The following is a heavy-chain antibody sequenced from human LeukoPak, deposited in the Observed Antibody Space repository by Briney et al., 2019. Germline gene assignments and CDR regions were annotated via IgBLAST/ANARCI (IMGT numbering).Heavy chain of an antibody. CDR1: GGSFSGYY. J-gene: IGHJ2*01. V-gene: IGHV4-34*01. D-gene: IGHD6-13*01. CDR2: INHSGST. CDR3: ARDVAAAGTRWYFDL. Sequence: SETLSLTCAVYGGSFSGYYWSWIRQPPGKELEWIGEINHSGSTNYNPSLKSRVTISVDTSKNQFSLKLSSVTAADTAVYYCARDVAAAGTRWYFDLWGRGTLVTVSS.